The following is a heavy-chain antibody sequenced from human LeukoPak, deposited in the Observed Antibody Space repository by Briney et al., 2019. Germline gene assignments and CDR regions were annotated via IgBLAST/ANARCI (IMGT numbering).Heavy chain of an antibody. V-gene: IGHV3-53*01. J-gene: IGHJ4*02. CDR2: IYSGGST. Sequence: PGGSLRLSCVASGFTVSSNYMSWVRQAPGKGLEWVSVIYSGGSTYYADSVKGRFTISRDNSKNTLYLQMNSLRAEDTAVYYCAKGAKIVGATTDYWGQGTLVTVSP. CDR3: AKGAKIVGATTDY. CDR1: GFTVSSNY. D-gene: IGHD1-26*01.